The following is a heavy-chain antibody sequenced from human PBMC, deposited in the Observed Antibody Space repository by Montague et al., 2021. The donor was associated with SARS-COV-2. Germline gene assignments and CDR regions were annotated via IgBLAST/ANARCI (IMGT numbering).Heavy chain of an antibody. J-gene: IGHJ6*03. CDR3: ARERDRHYYMDI. CDR2: DTHGGRT. Sequence: SETLSLTCTVSRSPINSDDYCGWIRQHPGRGLEGLGGDTHGGRTYSNPSPKSRITITLDTSNNHFSLKLSSVIAADTTMYYCARERDRHYYMDIWGKGTTITVSS. CDR1: RSPINSDDY. V-gene: IGHV4-38-2*02.